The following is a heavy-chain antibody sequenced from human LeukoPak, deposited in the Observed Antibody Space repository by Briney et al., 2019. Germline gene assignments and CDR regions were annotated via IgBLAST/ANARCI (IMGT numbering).Heavy chain of an antibody. CDR3: ARRVTGRYCSGGSCYPNWFDP. V-gene: IGHV4-59*08. Sequence: SETLSLTCTVSGGSISSYYWSWIRQPPRKGLEWIGYIYYSGSTNYNPSLKSRVTISVDTSKNQFSLKLSSVTAADTAVYYCARRVTGRYCSGGSCYPNWFDPWGQGTLVTVSS. D-gene: IGHD2-15*01. CDR1: GGSISSYY. J-gene: IGHJ5*02. CDR2: IYYSGST.